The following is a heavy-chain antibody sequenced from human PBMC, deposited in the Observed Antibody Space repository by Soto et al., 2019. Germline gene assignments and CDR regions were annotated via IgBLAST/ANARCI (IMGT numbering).Heavy chain of an antibody. CDR2: ISGSGGST. J-gene: IGHJ4*02. Sequence: GGSLRLSCAASGFTFSIYAMSWVRQAPGKGLEWVSAISGSGGSTYYADSVKGRFTISRDNSKNSLYLQMNSLRAEDTAVYYCAIDYGGNSGNDYWGQGTLVTVSS. D-gene: IGHD4-17*01. V-gene: IGHV3-23*01. CDR1: GFTFSIYA. CDR3: AIDYGGNSGNDY.